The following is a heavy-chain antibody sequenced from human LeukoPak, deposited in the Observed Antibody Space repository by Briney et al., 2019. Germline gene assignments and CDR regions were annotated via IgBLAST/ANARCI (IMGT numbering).Heavy chain of an antibody. D-gene: IGHD6-13*01. CDR3: ARVGFRGSSWYEVPTYHFDD. Sequence: GASVKVSCKASGYTLTGYYMHWVRQAPGQGLEWMGWINPNSGGTNYAQKFQGRVTMTSDTSISTAYMELSRLRSDDTAVYYCARVGFRGSSWYEVPTYHFDDWGQGTLVTVSS. CDR1: GYTLTGYY. V-gene: IGHV1-2*02. CDR2: INPNSGGT. J-gene: IGHJ4*02.